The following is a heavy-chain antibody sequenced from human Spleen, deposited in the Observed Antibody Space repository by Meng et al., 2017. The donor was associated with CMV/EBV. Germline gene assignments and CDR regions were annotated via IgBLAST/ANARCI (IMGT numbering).Heavy chain of an antibody. Sequence: GGSLRLSCAASGFTFRDYYMSWIRQAPGKGLEWISYISSTGRTIYYTDSVQGRFTISRDNAKNSLYLQMNSLRAEDTAVYYCARDYPQNEFWSGYYCRFDSWGQGTRVTVSS. V-gene: IGHV3-11*04. CDR2: ISSTGRTI. J-gene: IGHJ4*02. CDR3: ARDYPQNEFWSGYYCRFDS. CDR1: GFTFRDYY. D-gene: IGHD3-3*01.